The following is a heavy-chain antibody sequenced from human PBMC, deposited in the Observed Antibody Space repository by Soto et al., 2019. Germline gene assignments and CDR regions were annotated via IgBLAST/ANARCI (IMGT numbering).Heavy chain of an antibody. CDR2: TYYRSKWYN. J-gene: IGHJ4*02. CDR1: GYSVSSNSAA. V-gene: IGHV6-1*01. D-gene: IGHD6-19*01. CDR3: ARELTEAVAGPYFDY. Sequence: SQTLSLTCAISGYSVSSNSAAWNWISQSPSRGLEWLGRTYYRSKWYNDYAVSVKSRITINPDTSKNQFSLQLNSVTPEDTAVYYCARELTEAVAGPYFDYWGQGTLVTVSS.